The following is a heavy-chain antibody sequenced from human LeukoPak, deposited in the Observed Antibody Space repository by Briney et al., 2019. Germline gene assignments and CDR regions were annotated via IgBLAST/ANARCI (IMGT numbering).Heavy chain of an antibody. CDR2: TDPIGGST. CDR1: GYTFTSYD. V-gene: IGHV1-46*01. Sequence: ASVKVSCKASGYTFTSYDINWARQAPGQGLEWMGITDPIGGSTNYAQKFQGRVTMTRDTSTSTVYMELSSLRSEDSAVYYCARWTTTYLDYWGQGTLVTVSS. D-gene: IGHD4-11*01. J-gene: IGHJ4*02. CDR3: ARWTTTYLDY.